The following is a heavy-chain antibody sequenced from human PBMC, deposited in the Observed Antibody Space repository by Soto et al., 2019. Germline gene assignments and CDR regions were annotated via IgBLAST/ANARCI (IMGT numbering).Heavy chain of an antibody. V-gene: IGHV4-59*08. CDR3: ARHLPDSSSWYPHDAFDI. CDR1: GGSISSYY. Sequence: LSLTCTVSGGSISSYYWSWIRQPPGKGLEWIGYIYYSGSTNYNPSLKSRVTISVETSKNQFSLKLSSVTAADTAVFYFARHLPDSSSWYPHDAFDIWGQGTMVTVSS. J-gene: IGHJ3*02. CDR2: IYYSGST. D-gene: IGHD6-13*01.